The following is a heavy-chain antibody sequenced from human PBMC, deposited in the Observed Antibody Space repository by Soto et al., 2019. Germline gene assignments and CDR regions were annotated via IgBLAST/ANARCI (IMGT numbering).Heavy chain of an antibody. J-gene: IGHJ4*02. CDR2: IYYSGRT. Sequence: SETLSLTCIVSGESISISSYYWCWIRQPPGKGLEWIGSIYYSGRTYYNPSFKSRVTISIDTSKNQFSLKLSSVTATDTAVYYCARQRTTVVTQAYFDHWGQGALVTVSS. CDR1: GESISISSYY. CDR3: ARQRTTVVTQAYFDH. D-gene: IGHD2-21*02. V-gene: IGHV4-39*01.